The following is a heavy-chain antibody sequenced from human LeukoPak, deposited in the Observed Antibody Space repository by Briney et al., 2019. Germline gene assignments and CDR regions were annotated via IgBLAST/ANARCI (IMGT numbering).Heavy chain of an antibody. Sequence: GGPLRLSCAASGFTFSDYYMSWIRQAPGKGLEWVSYISSSSSYTNYADSVKGRFTISRDNAKNSLYLQMNSLRDEDTAVYYCARETYYFDSSGSYYFDYWGQGTLVTVSS. CDR2: ISSSSSYT. V-gene: IGHV3-11*06. D-gene: IGHD3-22*01. CDR3: ARETYYFDSSGSYYFDY. CDR1: GFTFSDYY. J-gene: IGHJ4*02.